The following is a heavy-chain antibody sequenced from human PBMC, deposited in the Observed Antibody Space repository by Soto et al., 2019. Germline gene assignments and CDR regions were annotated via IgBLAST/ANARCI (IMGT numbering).Heavy chain of an antibody. J-gene: IGHJ4*02. CDR3: ATFRFLEWLLQLDY. CDR1: GFTVSSNY. Sequence: EVQLVESGGGLIQPGGSLRLSCAASGFTVSSNYMSWVRQAPGKGLEWVSVISGSGGSTYYADSVKGRFTISRDNSKNTLYLQMNSLRAEDTAVYYCATFRFLEWLLQLDYWGQGTLVTVSS. V-gene: IGHV3-53*01. D-gene: IGHD3-3*01. CDR2: ISGSGGST.